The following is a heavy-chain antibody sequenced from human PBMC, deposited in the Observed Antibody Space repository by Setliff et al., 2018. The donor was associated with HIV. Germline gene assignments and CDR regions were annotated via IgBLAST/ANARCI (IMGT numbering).Heavy chain of an antibody. V-gene: IGHV3-74*03. CDR3: ARGRAAGQGFDP. CDR2: VSNNGRTA. J-gene: IGHJ5*02. D-gene: IGHD6-13*01. CDR1: GFTFNNYW. Sequence: GGSLRLSCATSGFTFNNYWMHWVRQSPRMGLVWVSRVSNNGRTAVYADSVKGRFTMSRDNVRKTVDLQMNNLTVEDTGLYYCARGRAAGQGFDPWGRGTLVTVSS.